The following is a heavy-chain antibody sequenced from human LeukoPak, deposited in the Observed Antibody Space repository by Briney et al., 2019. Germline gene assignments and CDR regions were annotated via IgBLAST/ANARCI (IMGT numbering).Heavy chain of an antibody. CDR2: FDPEDGET. D-gene: IGHD1-26*01. CDR1: GYTLTELS. CDR3: ATAVRYSGSYYVGAFDI. Sequence: ASVKVSCKVSGYTLTELSMHWVRQAPGKGLEWMGGFDPEDGETIYAQKFQGRVTVTEDTSTDTAYMDLSSLRSEDTAVYYCATAVRYSGSYYVGAFDIWGQGTMVTVSS. J-gene: IGHJ3*02. V-gene: IGHV1-24*01.